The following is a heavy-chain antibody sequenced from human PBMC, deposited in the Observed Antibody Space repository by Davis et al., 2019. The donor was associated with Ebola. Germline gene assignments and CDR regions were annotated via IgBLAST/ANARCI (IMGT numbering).Heavy chain of an antibody. V-gene: IGHV1-46*01. CDR1: GYTFTSYY. CDR3: ARGYLGYCSSTSCSDIYYFDY. D-gene: IGHD2-2*01. J-gene: IGHJ4*02. CDR2: INPSGGST. Sequence: SVKVSCKASGYTFTSYYMHWVRQAPGQGLEWMGIINPSGGSTSYAQKFQGRVTMTRDTSTSTVYMELSSLRSEDTAVYYCARGYLGYCSSTSCSDIYYFDYWGQGTLVTVSS.